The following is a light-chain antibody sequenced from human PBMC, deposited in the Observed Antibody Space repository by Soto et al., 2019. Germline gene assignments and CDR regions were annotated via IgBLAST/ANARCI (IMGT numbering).Light chain of an antibody. V-gene: IGKV1-12*01. CDR3: QQTKTSPWT. J-gene: IGKJ1*01. Sequence: DIQMTQSPSSVSASVADRVTITCWASQGIDRWLAWYQQKPGKPPRLLIYAASILQSGVPSRFSGSGSETDFTLTISSLQPEDFATYYCQQTKTSPWTFGQGTKVEIK. CDR2: AAS. CDR1: QGIDRW.